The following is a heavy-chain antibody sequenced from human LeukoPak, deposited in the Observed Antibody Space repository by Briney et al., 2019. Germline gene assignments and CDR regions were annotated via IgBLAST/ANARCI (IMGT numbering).Heavy chain of an antibody. D-gene: IGHD2-15*01. CDR1: GGSISSYY. V-gene: IGHV4-59*01. J-gene: IGHJ4*02. Sequence: SETLSLTCTVSGGSISSYYWSWIRQPPGKGLEWIGYIYYSGGTNYNPSLKSRVTISVDTSKNQFSLKVSSVTAADTAVYYCARAKSDSTGWYYIDYWGQGTLVTVSS. CDR2: IYYSGGT. CDR3: ARAKSDSTGWYYIDY.